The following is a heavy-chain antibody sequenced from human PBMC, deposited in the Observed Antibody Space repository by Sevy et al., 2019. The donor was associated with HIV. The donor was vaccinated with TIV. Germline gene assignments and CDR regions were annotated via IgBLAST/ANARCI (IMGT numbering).Heavy chain of an antibody. V-gene: IGHV4-59*01. J-gene: IGHJ4*02. D-gene: IGHD1-1*01. CDR3: ARGGRMERRRSFDY. CDR1: GGSISSYY. CDR2: IYYSGST. Sequence: SENLSLTCTVSGGSISSYYWSWIRQPPGKGLEWIGYIYYSGSTNYNPSIKSRVTISVDTSKNQFSLKLSSVTAADTAVYYCARGGRMERRRSFDYWGQGTLVTVSS.